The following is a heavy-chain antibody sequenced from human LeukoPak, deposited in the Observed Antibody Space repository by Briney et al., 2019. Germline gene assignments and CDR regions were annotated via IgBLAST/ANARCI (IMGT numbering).Heavy chain of an antibody. CDR2: INPNSGGT. D-gene: IGHD3-9*01. CDR3: ASLNYDILTGYPQGAFDI. CDR1: GYTFTGYY. J-gene: IGHJ3*02. V-gene: IGHV1-2*04. Sequence: ASVKVSCKASGYTFTGYYMHWVRQAPGQGLEWMGWINPNSGGTNYAQKFQGWVTMTRDTSISTAYIELSRLRSDDTAVYYCASLNYDILTGYPQGAFDIWGQGTMVTVSS.